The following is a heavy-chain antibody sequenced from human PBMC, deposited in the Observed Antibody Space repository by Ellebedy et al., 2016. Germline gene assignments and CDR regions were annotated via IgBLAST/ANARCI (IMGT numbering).Heavy chain of an antibody. J-gene: IGHJ4*02. Sequence: GGSLRLSCAASGFTFSSYGMHWVRQAPGKGLEWVAVISYDGNNKYYVDSVKGRFTISRDNSKNTLYLQMNSLRAEDTAVYYCARGMGIVGADYVRSFDCWGQGTLVTVSS. D-gene: IGHD1-26*01. CDR3: ARGMGIVGADYVRSFDC. CDR2: ISYDGNNK. CDR1: GFTFSSYG. V-gene: IGHV3-30*03.